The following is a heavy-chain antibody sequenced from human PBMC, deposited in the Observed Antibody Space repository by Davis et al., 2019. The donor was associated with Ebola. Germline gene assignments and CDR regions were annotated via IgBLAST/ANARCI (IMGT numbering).Heavy chain of an antibody. CDR1: GFTFSSYG. CDR2: IWYDGSNK. J-gene: IGHJ4*02. V-gene: IGHV3-33*01. Sequence: GESLKISCAASGFTFSSYGMHWVRQAPGKGLEWVAVIWYDGSNKYYADSVKGRFTISRDNAKNSLYLQMNSLRAEDTAVYYCARESSGWGQGTLVTVSS. CDR3: ARESSG. D-gene: IGHD6-19*01.